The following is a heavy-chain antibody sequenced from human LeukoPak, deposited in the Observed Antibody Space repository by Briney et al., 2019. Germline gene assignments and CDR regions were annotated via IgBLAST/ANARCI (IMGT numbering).Heavy chain of an antibody. CDR3: ARGRHADY. V-gene: IGHV4-59*12. CDR1: GGSISSYY. CDR2: IYYSGST. Sequence: SETLSLTCTVSGGSISSYYWSWIRQPPGKGLEWIGYIYYSGSTNYNPSLKSRVTISVDTSKNQFSLKLSSVTAANTAVYYCARGRHADYWGQGTLVTVSS. J-gene: IGHJ4*02.